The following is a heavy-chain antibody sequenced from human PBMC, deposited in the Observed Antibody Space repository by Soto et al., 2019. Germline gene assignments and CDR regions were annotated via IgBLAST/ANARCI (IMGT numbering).Heavy chain of an antibody. Sequence: EVQLLESGGDLVQPGGSLRLSCAASGFTFTNYAMSWVRQAPGKGLEWVSGVSDSGGTTYYADSVKGRFTISRDNSKNTVYLQMTDLRADDTAVYYCAKDAVYNDGLWLMDHWGQGTQVTVSS. D-gene: IGHD2-21*01. CDR3: AKDAVYNDGLWLMDH. CDR1: GFTFTNYA. CDR2: VSDSGGTT. J-gene: IGHJ4*02. V-gene: IGHV3-23*01.